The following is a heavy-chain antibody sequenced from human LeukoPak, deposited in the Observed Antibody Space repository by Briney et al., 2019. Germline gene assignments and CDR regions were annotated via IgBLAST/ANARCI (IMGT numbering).Heavy chain of an antibody. J-gene: IGHJ4*02. V-gene: IGHV4-4*02. CDR2: IYRGGSP. CDR1: GDSVTSNHW. D-gene: IGHD2-2*01. Sequence: PSETLSLTCSVSGDSVTSNHWWSWLRQPPGKRLEWIAEIYRGGSPFYNLSLKSRVTISLDKSKNQFSLTLTSVTTADTAVYYCARVVAMPFNYFESWGQGTLVAVSS. CDR3: ARVVAMPFNYFES.